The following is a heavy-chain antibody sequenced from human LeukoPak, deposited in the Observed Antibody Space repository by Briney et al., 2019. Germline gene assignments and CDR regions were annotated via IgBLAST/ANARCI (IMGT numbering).Heavy chain of an antibody. CDR3: ARVLPRRSIVVPAAIGRYYFDY. J-gene: IGHJ4*02. CDR1: GYSFTSYW. D-gene: IGHD2-2*01. CDR2: IYPGDSDT. Sequence: KAGESLKISCKGSGYSFTSYWIGWVRQLPGKGLEWMGIIYPGDSDTRYSPSFQGQVTISADKSISTAYLQWSSLKASDTAMYYRARVLPRRSIVVPAAIGRYYFDYWGQGTLVTVSS. V-gene: IGHV5-51*01.